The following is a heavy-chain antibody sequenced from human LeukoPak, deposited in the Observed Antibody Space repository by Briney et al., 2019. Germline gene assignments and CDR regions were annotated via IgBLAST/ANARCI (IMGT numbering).Heavy chain of an antibody. J-gene: IGHJ1*01. D-gene: IGHD6-13*01. CDR2: ISGSGGST. CDR3: AKDLWEAAAGTGSRYFQH. Sequence: GGSLRLSCAASGFTFSSYAMSWVRQAPGKGLEWVSAISGSGGSTYYADSVKGRFTISRDNSKNTLYLQMNSLRAEDTAVYYCAKDLWEAAAGTGSRYFQHWGQGTLVTVSS. V-gene: IGHV3-23*01. CDR1: GFTFSSYA.